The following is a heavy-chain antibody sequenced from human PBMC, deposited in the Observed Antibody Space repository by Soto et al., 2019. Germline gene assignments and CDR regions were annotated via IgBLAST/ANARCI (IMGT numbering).Heavy chain of an antibody. D-gene: IGHD1-26*01. CDR1: GFTFSSYG. CDR2: ISYDGSNK. V-gene: IGHV3-30*03. CDR3: ARGPIVEATYFDY. Sequence: GGSLRLSCAASGFTFSSYGMHWVRQGPGKGLEWVAVISYDGSNKYYADSVKGRFTISRDNSKNTLYLQMNSLRAEDTAVYYCARGPIVEATYFDYWGQGTLVTVSS. J-gene: IGHJ4*02.